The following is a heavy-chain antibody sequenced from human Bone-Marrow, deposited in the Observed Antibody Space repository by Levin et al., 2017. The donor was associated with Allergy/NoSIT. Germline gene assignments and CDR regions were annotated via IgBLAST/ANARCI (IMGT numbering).Heavy chain of an antibody. Sequence: GGSLRLSCEASGSSVNSYWIGWVRQMPGKGPEWMGVIYPADSDTRYSPSFEGQVTISADKSISTAYLQWSSLKASDTAMYYCARLRGLEMGTIRGPFDFWGQGTLVTVSS. CDR2: IYPADSDT. D-gene: IGHD5-24*01. CDR3: ARLRGLEMGTIRGPFDF. J-gene: IGHJ4*02. V-gene: IGHV5-51*01. CDR1: GSSVNSYW.